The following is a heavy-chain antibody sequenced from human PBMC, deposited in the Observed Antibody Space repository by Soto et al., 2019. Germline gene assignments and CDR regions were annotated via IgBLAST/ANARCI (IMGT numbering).Heavy chain of an antibody. D-gene: IGHD3-3*01. CDR3: TRIADSEWLFPYYGMDV. J-gene: IGHJ6*02. CDR1: GFTFSGSA. Sequence: GGSLRLSCAASGFTFSGSAMHWVRQASGKGLEWVGRIRSKANSYATAYAASVKGRFTISRDDSKNTAYLQMNSLKTEDTAVYYCTRIADSEWLFPYYGMDVWGQGTTVTVS. CDR2: IRSKANSYAT. V-gene: IGHV3-73*01.